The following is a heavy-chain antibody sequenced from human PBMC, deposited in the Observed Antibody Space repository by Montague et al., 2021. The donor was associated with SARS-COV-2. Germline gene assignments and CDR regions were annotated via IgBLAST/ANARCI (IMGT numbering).Heavy chain of an antibody. Sequence: SETLSLTCTVSGASISNYYWTWIRQPAGKGLEWIGRLYTSGSTTYNPSLRSRVTMSVDTSKNQFSLNVTSVTAADTAIYYCARESGYSSSWRYYYVMDVWGQGTTVTVS. D-gene: IGHD6-13*01. J-gene: IGHJ6*02. CDR1: GASISNYY. CDR3: ARESGYSSSWRYYYVMDV. CDR2: LYTSGST. V-gene: IGHV4-4*07.